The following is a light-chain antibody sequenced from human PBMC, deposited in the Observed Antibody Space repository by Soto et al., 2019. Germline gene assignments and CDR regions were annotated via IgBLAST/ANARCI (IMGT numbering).Light chain of an antibody. CDR3: QQYNNYLWT. CDR2: KAS. J-gene: IGKJ1*01. CDR1: QSISSW. V-gene: IGKV1-5*03. Sequence: DIQMTQSPSTLSASVGDRVTITCRAGQSISSWLAWYQQKPGKAPKLLIYKASSLESGVPSRFSGSGSGTEFTLTISSLQPDDFATYYCQQYNNYLWTFGQGTKVEIK.